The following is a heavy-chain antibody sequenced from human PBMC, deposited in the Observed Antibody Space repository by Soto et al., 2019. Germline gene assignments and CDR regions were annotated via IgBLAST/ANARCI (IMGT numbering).Heavy chain of an antibody. J-gene: IGHJ4*02. D-gene: IGHD3-22*01. CDR2: IYYSGST. CDR1: GGSISSYY. V-gene: IGHV4-59*01. CDR3: ARIGGYYHDSSGYFDY. Sequence: QVQLQESGPGLVKPSETLSLTCTVSGGSISSYYWSWIRQPPGKGLEWIGYIYYSGSTNYNPSLKSRVTISVDTSKNQFSLKLSSVTAADTAVYYCARIGGYYHDSSGYFDYWGQGTLVTVSS.